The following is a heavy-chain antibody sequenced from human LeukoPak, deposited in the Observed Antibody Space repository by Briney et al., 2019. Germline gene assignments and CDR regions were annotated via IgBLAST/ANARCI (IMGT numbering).Heavy chain of an antibody. CDR2: IYTSGST. Sequence: SETLSLTCTVSGGSISSGSYYWSWIRQPAGKGLEWIGRIYTSGSTNYNPSLKSRVTISVDRSKSQFSLNLSSVTAADTAVYFCARVPLAAAASFDYWGQGTLVTVSS. CDR1: GGSISSGSYY. V-gene: IGHV4-61*02. D-gene: IGHD6-13*01. J-gene: IGHJ4*02. CDR3: ARVPLAAAASFDY.